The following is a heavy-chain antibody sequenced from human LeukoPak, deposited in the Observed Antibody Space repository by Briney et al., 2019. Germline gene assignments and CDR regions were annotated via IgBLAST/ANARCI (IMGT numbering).Heavy chain of an antibody. CDR1: GGSISSYY. CDR2: IYYSGST. J-gene: IGHJ6*02. V-gene: IGHV4-59*01. CDR3: ARRIGAGYYGMYV. D-gene: IGHD5-12*01. Sequence: SETLSLTCTVSGGSISSYYWSWIRQPPGKGLEWIWYIYYSGSTNYNPSLKSRVTISVDTSKNQFSLKLSAVTAADTAVYYCARRIGAGYYGMYVWGPGATVTVSS.